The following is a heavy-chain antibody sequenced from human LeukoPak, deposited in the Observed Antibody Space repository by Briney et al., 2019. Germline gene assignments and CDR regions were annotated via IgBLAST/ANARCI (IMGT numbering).Heavy chain of an antibody. J-gene: IGHJ1*01. Sequence: PSETLSLTCTVSGGSVSSGPYYWSWIRQPPGKGLGWLGYIYHSGNTNYNPSLKSRVTISVDRSKNQFSLKLSSVTAADTAVYYCARDGGSYSDIAEYFQHWGQGTLVTVSS. V-gene: IGHV4-61*01. CDR3: ARDGGSYSDIAEYFQH. D-gene: IGHD4-17*01. CDR2: IYHSGNT. CDR1: GGSVSSGPYY.